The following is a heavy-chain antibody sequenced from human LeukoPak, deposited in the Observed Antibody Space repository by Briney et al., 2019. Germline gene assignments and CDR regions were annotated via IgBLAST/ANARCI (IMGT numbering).Heavy chain of an antibody. CDR2: IYTSGST. CDR3: ATSGLRPIYYYYGMDV. J-gene: IGHJ6*02. D-gene: IGHD5-12*01. V-gene: IGHV4-61*02. Sequence: SQTLSLTCTVSGGSISSGSYYWGWIRQPAGRGLEWIGRIYTSGSTNYNPSLKSRVTISVDTSKNQFSLKLSSATAADTAVYYCATSGLRPIYYYYGMDVWGQGTTVTVSS. CDR1: GGSISSGSYY.